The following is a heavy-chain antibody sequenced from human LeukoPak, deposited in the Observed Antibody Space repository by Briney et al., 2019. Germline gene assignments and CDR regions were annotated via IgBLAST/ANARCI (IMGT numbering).Heavy chain of an antibody. CDR3: ARVGDDYGGNSDDY. CDR1: GGSISSGGSY. J-gene: IGHJ4*02. V-gene: IGHV4-31*03. D-gene: IGHD4-23*01. CDR2: IYYSGRT. Sequence: SETLSLTCTASGGSISSGGSYWSWIRQHPGKGLEWIGYIYYSGRTYYNPSLESRVTISVDTSKNQFSLKLSSVTAADTAVYYCARVGDDYGGNSDDYWGQGTLVTVSS.